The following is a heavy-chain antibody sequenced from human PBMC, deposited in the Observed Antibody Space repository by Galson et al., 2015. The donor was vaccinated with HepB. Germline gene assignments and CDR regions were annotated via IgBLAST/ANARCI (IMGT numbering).Heavy chain of an antibody. CDR1: GYTFIGQY. Sequence: SVKVSCKASGYTFIGQYMHWARQAPGQGLEWMGRINPNSGGTNYAQKFQGRVTMTRDTSISTAYMELSRLRSDDTAVYYCARDRSRAYGSGSYSGVWFDPWGQGTLVTVSS. V-gene: IGHV1-2*06. J-gene: IGHJ5*02. CDR3: ARDRSRAYGSGSYSGVWFDP. CDR2: INPNSGGT. D-gene: IGHD3-10*01.